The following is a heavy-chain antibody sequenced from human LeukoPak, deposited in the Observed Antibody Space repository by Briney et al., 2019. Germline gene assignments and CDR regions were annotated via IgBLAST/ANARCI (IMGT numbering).Heavy chain of an antibody. V-gene: IGHV4-39*01. J-gene: IGHJ4*02. CDR2: VYYTGST. CDR3: ASGYCSSTSCYTLVDY. CDR1: GGSISSGNYC. Sequence: SETLSLTCTVSGGSISSGNYCWGWIRQPPGMGLEWIGSVYYTGSTNYNPSLKSRVTISVDTSKNQFSLKLSSVTAADTAVYYCASGYCSSTSCYTLVDYWGQGTLVTVSS. D-gene: IGHD2-2*02.